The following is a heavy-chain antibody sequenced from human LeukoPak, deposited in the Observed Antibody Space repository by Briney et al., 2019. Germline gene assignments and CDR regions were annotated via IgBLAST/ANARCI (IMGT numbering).Heavy chain of an antibody. CDR3: AKFLWPPYYYYGMDG. D-gene: IGHD2/OR15-2a*01. V-gene: IGHV3-23*01. CDR1: GFTFSSYA. J-gene: IGHJ6*02. CDR2: ISGSGGST. Sequence: GGSLRLSCAASGFTFSSYAMSWVRQAPGKGLEWVSAISGSGGSTYYADSVKGRFTISRDNSKNTLYLQMNSLRAEDTAVYYCAKFLWPPYYYYGMDGWGQGTTVTVSS.